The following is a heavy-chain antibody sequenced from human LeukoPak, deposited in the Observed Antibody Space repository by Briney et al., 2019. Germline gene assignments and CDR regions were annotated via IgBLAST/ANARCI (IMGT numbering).Heavy chain of an antibody. J-gene: IGHJ4*02. CDR3: ARGPRYCSSTSCYELDY. Sequence: NSSETLSLTCTVSGGSISGYHWSWIRQPAGKGLEWIGRISVSETPNYNSSLKSRVTISVDMSKNQFSLKLTSVTAADTAVYYCARGPRYCSSTSCYELDYWGQGTQVTVSS. CDR1: GGSISGYH. CDR2: ISVSETP. V-gene: IGHV4-4*07. D-gene: IGHD2-2*01.